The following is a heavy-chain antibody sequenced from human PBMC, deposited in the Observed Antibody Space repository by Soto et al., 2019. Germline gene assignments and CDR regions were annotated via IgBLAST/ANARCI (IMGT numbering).Heavy chain of an antibody. CDR3: ARISSGYYLVHFDY. CDR2: INHSGST. V-gene: IGHV4-34*01. CDR1: GGSFSGYY. J-gene: IGHJ4*02. D-gene: IGHD3-22*01. Sequence: SETLSLTCAVYGGSFSGYYWSWIRQPPGKGLEWIGEINHSGSTNYNPSLKSRVTISVDTSKNQFSLKLSSVTAADTAVYYCARISSGYYLVHFDYWGQGTLVTVSS.